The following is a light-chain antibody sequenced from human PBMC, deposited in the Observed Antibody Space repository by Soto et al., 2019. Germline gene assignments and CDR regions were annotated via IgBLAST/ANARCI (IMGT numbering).Light chain of an antibody. CDR1: QSISSW. J-gene: IGKJ1*01. Sequence: DIQMTQSPSTLYASVGDRVTITCRASQSISSWLAWYQQKPGKAPKLLIYDASSLESGVPSRFSGSGSGTEFTLTISSLQPDDFATYYCQQYNSWWTFGQGTKVEIK. CDR2: DAS. V-gene: IGKV1-5*01. CDR3: QQYNSWWT.